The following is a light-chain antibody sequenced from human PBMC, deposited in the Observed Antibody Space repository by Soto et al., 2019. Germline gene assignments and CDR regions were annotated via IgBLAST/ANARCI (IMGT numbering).Light chain of an antibody. J-gene: IGLJ1*01. CDR1: SSDVGSYNL. CDR2: EGS. V-gene: IGLV2-14*02. CDR3: SSYAHGSTYV. Sequence: QSVLAQPASVSGSPGQSITISCTGTSSDVGSYNLVSWYQQHPGKAPKLMIYEGSKRSSGVSNRFSGSQSDNTASLTISGLQAEDEADYYCSSYAHGSTYVFGTGTKVTVL.